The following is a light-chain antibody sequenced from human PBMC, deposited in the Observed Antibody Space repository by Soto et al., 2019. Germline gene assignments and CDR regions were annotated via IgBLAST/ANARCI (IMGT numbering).Light chain of an antibody. Sequence: QSALTQPPSASGSPGQSVTISCTGTSSDIGDYNYVSWFQQHPGKAPKLIIFEVTKRPSGVPDRFSGSKSGNTASLTVSGLQADDEADYYCSSYAGSATVVFGGGTQLTVL. V-gene: IGLV2-8*01. CDR3: SSYAGSATVV. CDR1: SSDIGDYNY. J-gene: IGLJ2*01. CDR2: EVT.